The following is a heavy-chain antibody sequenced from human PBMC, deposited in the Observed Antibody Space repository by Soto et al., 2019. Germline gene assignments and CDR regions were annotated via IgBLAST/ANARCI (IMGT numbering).Heavy chain of an antibody. CDR3: ARESSVGGTWGCNYYYYGLCG. Sequence: GGSLRLSCAASGFTFSSYSMNWVRQAPGKGLEWVSYISSSSRTIYYADSVKGRFTISRDNAKNSLYPQMNSLRAEDTAVYYCARESSVGGTWGCNYYYYGLCGWGQESRVT. CDR2: ISSSSRTI. CDR1: GFTFSSYS. D-gene: IGHD6-19*01. J-gene: IGHJ6*01. V-gene: IGHV3-48*01.